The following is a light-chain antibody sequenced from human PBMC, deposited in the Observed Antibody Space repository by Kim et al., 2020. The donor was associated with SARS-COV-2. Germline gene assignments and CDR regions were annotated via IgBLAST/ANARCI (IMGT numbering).Light chain of an antibody. Sequence: EIVMTQSPATLSVSPGERATLSCRASQSVSSNLAWYQQKPGQAPMLLIYGASTTATGIPARFSRSGSGTEFTLTISSLQSEDFAVYYCQQYNNWPPLTFGGGTKVDIK. V-gene: IGKV3-15*01. CDR2: GAS. J-gene: IGKJ4*01. CDR3: QQYNNWPPLT. CDR1: QSVSSN.